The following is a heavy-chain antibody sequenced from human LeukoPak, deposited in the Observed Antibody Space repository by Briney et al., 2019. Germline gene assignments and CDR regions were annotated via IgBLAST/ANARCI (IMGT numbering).Heavy chain of an antibody. V-gene: IGHV1-18*01. Sequence: ASVKVSCKASGYTFTSYGISWVRQAPGQGLEWMGWISAYYGNTNYAQKLQGRVTMTTDTSTSTAYMELRSLRSDDTAVYYCASTSEVRGSYYPRDYYYYMDVWGKGTTVTVSS. CDR2: ISAYYGNT. J-gene: IGHJ6*03. CDR1: GYTFTSYG. D-gene: IGHD1-26*01. CDR3: ASTSEVRGSYYPRDYYYYMDV.